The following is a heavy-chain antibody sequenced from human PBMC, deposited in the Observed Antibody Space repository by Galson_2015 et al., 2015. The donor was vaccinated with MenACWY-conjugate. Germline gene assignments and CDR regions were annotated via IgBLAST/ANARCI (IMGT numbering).Heavy chain of an antibody. CDR1: GFTFSSYA. V-gene: IGHV3-23*01. CDR2: ISGSGGST. J-gene: IGHJ4*02. D-gene: IGHD3-16*02. CDR3: AKDGRMITFGGVIVIPDY. Sequence: SLRLSCAASGFTFSSYAMSWVRQAPGKGLEWVSAISGSGGSTYYADSVKGRFTISRDNSKNTLYLQMNSLRAEDTAVYYCAKDGRMITFGGVIVIPDYWGQGTLVTVSS.